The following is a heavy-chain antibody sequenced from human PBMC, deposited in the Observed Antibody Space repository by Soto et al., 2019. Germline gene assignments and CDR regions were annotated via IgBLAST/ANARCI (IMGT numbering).Heavy chain of an antibody. Sequence: SETLSLTCTVSGGSISSYYWSWIRQPPGKGLEWIGYIYYSGSTNYNPSLKSRVTISVDTSKNQFSLRLISVTAADTAVYYCTREQSDENYFDPWGQGTLVTVS. J-gene: IGHJ5*02. CDR3: TREQSDENYFDP. CDR2: IYYSGST. V-gene: IGHV4-59*01. CDR1: GGSISSYY. D-gene: IGHD1-7*01.